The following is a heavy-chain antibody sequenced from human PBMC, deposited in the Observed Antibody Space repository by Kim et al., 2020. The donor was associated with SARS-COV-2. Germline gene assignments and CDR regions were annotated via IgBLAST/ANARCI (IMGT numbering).Heavy chain of an antibody. CDR2: ISRDSGSI. V-gene: IGHV3-9*01. CDR1: GFTFDDYA. Sequence: GGSLRLSCAASGFTFDDYAMHWVRQAPGKGLEWVSGISRDSGSIGYADSVKGRFTISRDNAKNSLYLQMNSLRAENTALYYCAKTSSRGGYWVRYFDYWG. CDR3: AKTSSRGGYWVRYFDY. J-gene: IGHJ4*01. D-gene: IGHD6-19*01.